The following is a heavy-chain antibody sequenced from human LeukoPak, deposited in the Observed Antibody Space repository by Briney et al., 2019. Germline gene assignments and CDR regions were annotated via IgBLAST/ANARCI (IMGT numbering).Heavy chain of an antibody. V-gene: IGHV4-30-4*08. Sequence: PLETLSLTCTVSGGSISSGDYYWSWIRQPPGKGLEWIGYIYYSGSTYYNPSLKSRVTISVDTSKNQFSLKLSSVTAADTAVYYCASYGYSSGWTKAEYFQHWGQGTLVTVSS. CDR1: GGSISSGDYY. J-gene: IGHJ1*01. D-gene: IGHD6-19*01. CDR3: ASYGYSSGWTKAEYFQH. CDR2: IYYSGST.